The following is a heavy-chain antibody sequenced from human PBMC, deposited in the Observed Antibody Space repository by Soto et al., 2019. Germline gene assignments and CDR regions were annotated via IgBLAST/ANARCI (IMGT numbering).Heavy chain of an antibody. Sequence: EVQLVESGGDLVKPGGSLRLSCAAPGFTLSNVWMHWVRQAPGKGLEWVGRINRRTDGGTTDYAAPVKGRFTISRDDSENTLYLQMNSLKIEDTGMYSCRVWNRPSDYWGQGTLVTVSS. J-gene: IGHJ4*02. CDR3: RVWNRPSDY. CDR1: GFTLSNVW. V-gene: IGHV3-15*07. D-gene: IGHD1-1*01. CDR2: INRRTDGGTT.